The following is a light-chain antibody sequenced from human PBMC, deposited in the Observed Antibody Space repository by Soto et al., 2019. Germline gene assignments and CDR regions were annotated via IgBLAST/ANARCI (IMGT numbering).Light chain of an antibody. CDR2: LGS. V-gene: IGKV2-28*01. CDR1: QRLLHSNGNTF. Sequence: EIVMTQSPPSLTVTPGEPASISCRSSQRLLHSNGNTFLDWYLQKPGQSPQLLIYLGSNRASGVPDRVSGSEAGTDFTLKISRVEAEDLGVYYCMQALQTPYTFGQGTKLEIK. CDR3: MQALQTPYT. J-gene: IGKJ2*01.